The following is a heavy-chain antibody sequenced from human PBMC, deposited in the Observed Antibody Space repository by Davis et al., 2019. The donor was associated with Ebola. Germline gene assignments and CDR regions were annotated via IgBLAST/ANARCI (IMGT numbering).Heavy chain of an antibody. CDR2: ISYNGSNK. D-gene: IGHD3-10*02. J-gene: IGHJ3*02. V-gene: IGHV3-30*18. CDR3: AQESMLNI. CDR1: GFTFSSYG. Sequence: GESLKISCAASGFTFSSYGMHWGRQAPGKGLEWVAVISYNGSNKYYADSVKGRFTISRDNSKNTLYLQMNSLRAEDTALYYCAQESMLNIWGQRTMVTVSS.